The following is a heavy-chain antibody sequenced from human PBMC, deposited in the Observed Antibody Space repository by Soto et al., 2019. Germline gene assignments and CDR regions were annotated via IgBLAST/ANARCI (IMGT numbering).Heavy chain of an antibody. V-gene: IGHV5-51*01. Sequence: HGESLKISCKGSGYSFTSYWIGWVRQMPGKGLEWMGIIYPGDSDTRYSPSFQGQVTISADKSISTAYLQWSSLKASDTAMYYCARSQQQLGTYYYYYGMDVWGQGTTVTVS. CDR1: GYSFTSYW. J-gene: IGHJ6*02. CDR2: IYPGDSDT. CDR3: ARSQQQLGTYYYYYGMDV. D-gene: IGHD6-13*01.